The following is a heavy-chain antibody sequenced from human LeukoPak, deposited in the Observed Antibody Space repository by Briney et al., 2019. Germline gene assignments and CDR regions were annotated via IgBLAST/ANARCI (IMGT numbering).Heavy chain of an antibody. CDR3: ATAAPNWFDP. Sequence: SVKVSCKASGGTFSSYAISWVRQAPGQGLEWMGGIIPIFGTANYAQKFQGRVTTTAGESTSTAYMELSSLRSEDTAVYYCATAAPNWFDPWGQGTLVTVSS. D-gene: IGHD6-6*01. CDR2: IIPIFGTA. J-gene: IGHJ5*02. CDR1: GGTFSSYA. V-gene: IGHV1-69*13.